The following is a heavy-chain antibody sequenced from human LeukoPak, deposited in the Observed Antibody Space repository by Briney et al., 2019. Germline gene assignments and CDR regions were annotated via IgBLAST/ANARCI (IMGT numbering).Heavy chain of an antibody. D-gene: IGHD3-9*01. CDR2: ISAYNGNT. V-gene: IGHV1-18*01. CDR3: ARGDILTGYYADY. CDR1: GYTFTSCG. Sequence: ASVKVSCKASGYTFTSCGISWVRQAPGQGLEWMGWISAYNGNTNYAQKLQGRVTMTTDTSTCTSYIEVRSLRSDDTAVYYCARGDILTGYYADYWGQGTLVTVSS. J-gene: IGHJ4*02.